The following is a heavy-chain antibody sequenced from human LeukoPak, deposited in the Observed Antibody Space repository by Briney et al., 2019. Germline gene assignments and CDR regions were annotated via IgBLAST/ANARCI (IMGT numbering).Heavy chain of an antibody. V-gene: IGHV3-11*01. CDR1: GFTFSDYY. CDR2: INIGGTNT. Sequence: GGSLRLSCAASGFTFSDYYMSWIRQAPGKGLEWLSYINIGGTNTHYADSVKGRFTVSRDNAKKSLYLQMNNLRAEDTAVYYCATDGAGFDTWGQGVLVTVSS. D-gene: IGHD5-24*01. CDR3: ATDGAGFDT. J-gene: IGHJ5*02.